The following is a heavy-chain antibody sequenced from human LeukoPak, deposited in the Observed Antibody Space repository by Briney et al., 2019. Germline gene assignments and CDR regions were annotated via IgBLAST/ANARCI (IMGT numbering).Heavy chain of an antibody. J-gene: IGHJ4*02. CDR1: GYTFTGYY. V-gene: IGHV1-2*06. CDR2: INPNSGGT. Sequence: GASVKVSCKASGYTFTGYYMHWVRQAPGQGLEWMGRINPNSGGTNYAQKFQGRVTMTRDTSISTAYMKLSRLRSDDTAVYYCARGPTITMVRGVIITHFDYWGQGTLVTVSS. D-gene: IGHD3-10*01. CDR3: ARGPTITMVRGVIITHFDY.